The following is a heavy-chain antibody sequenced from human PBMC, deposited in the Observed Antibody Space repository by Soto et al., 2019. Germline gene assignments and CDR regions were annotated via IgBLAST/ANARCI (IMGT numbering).Heavy chain of an antibody. D-gene: IGHD4-17*01. CDR1: GYTFTIYD. CDR3: ARGIKYGAYSRWFDP. V-gene: IGHV1-8*01. Sequence: ASVKVSCKASGYTFTIYDINWLRQATGQGLEYLGWMNPNSGNTAYVQKFQGRVTMTWDTSITTAYMELSSLRSEDTAVYFCARGIKYGAYSRWFDPWGQGTLVTVSS. J-gene: IGHJ5*02. CDR2: MNPNSGNT.